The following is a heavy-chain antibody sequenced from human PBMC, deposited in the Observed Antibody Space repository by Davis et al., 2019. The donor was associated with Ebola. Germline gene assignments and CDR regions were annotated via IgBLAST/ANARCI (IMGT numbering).Heavy chain of an antibody. CDR3: AREAYDFWSGYYTEAGSYYGEAFDI. Sequence: GESLKISCAASGFTFSSYAMSWVRQAPGKGLEWVAVISYDGSNKYYADSVKGRFTISRDNSKNTLYLQMNSLRAEDTAVYYCAREAYDFWSGYYTEAGSYYGEAFDIWGQGTMVTVSS. D-gene: IGHD3-3*01. V-gene: IGHV3-30-3*01. J-gene: IGHJ3*02. CDR2: ISYDGSNK. CDR1: GFTFSSYA.